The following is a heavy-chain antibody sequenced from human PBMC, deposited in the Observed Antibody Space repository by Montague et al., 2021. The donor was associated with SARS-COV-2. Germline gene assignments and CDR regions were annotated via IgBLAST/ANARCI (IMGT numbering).Heavy chain of an antibody. Sequence: SETLSPTCTVSGGSISTSTYYWGWIRQPPGKGLEWIGSIYYTESTFYSPSLKSRVTISVDTSQNQFSLKLSSVTAADTAMYYCAGQRASSPFDHWGQGTLVTVSS. CDR3: AGQRASSPFDH. CDR1: GGSISTSTYY. J-gene: IGHJ4*02. CDR2: IYYTEST. D-gene: IGHD6-13*01. V-gene: IGHV4-39*01.